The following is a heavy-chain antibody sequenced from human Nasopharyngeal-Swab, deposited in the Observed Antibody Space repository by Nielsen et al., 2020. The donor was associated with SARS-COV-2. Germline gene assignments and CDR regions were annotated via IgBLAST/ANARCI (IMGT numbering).Heavy chain of an antibody. CDR1: GYTFISFG. CDR3: ARGQGSWTRNAFDI. V-gene: IGHV1-18*01. D-gene: IGHD3/OR15-3a*01. Sequence: SVKVSCKASGYTFISFGINWVRQAPGQGLDWMGWISPYNSNTNYAQKLQGRVLMTTDSSTYTSYMELRSLRSDDTAVYYCARGQGSWTRNAFDIWGQGTMVTVSS. CDR2: ISPYNSNT. J-gene: IGHJ3*02.